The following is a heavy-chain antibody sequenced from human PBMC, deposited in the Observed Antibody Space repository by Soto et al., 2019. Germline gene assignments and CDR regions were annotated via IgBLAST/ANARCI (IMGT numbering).Heavy chain of an antibody. CDR1: GFTFSDHW. CDR3: ARGNCSGDTCFFGGTH. D-gene: IGHD2-21*02. CDR2: INSGGSRT. Sequence: EVQLAESGGVLVQPGGSLRLSCVASGFTFSDHWMHWVRQAPGKGLVWVSRINSGGSRTNYAVSVKGRFTISRDNAKNTLYLEMNSLSLEDTAVYYCARGNCSGDTCFFGGTHWGRGTLVTVSS. V-gene: IGHV3-74*01. J-gene: IGHJ4*02.